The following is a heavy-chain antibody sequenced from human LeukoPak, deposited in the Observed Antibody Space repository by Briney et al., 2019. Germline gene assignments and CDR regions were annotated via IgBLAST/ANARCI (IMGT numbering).Heavy chain of an antibody. D-gene: IGHD5-18*01. J-gene: IGHJ3*02. V-gene: IGHV3-64D*09. Sequence: GGSLRLSCSASGFTFNSYVMHWVRQAPGKGLEYVSAISSNGGSTYYADSVKGRFTISRDNSKNTLYLQMSSLRGEDTAVYYCARRERLGYSYGRGTLDIWGQGTMVTVSS. CDR1: GFTFNSYV. CDR2: ISSNGGST. CDR3: ARRERLGYSYGRGTLDI.